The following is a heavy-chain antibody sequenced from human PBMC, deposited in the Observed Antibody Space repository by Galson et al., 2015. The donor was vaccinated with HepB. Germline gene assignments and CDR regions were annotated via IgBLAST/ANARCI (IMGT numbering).Heavy chain of an antibody. D-gene: IGHD5-12*01. CDR3: ARGARSGYVPRFDY. CDR2: ISSSSSTI. V-gene: IGHV3-48*02. Sequence: SLRLSCAASGFTFSNYSMNWVRQAPGKGLEWVSYISSSSSTIYSADSVKGRFTISRDNAKNSLYLQMNSLRDEDTAVYYCARGARSGYVPRFDYWGQGTLVTVSS. CDR1: GFTFSNYS. J-gene: IGHJ4*02.